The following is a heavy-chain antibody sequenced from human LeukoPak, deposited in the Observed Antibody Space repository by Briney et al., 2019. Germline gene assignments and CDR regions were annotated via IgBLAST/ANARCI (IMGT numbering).Heavy chain of an antibody. J-gene: IGHJ4*02. CDR1: GFTFSDYY. D-gene: IGHD4-17*01. CDR2: ISSSGSTI. Sequence: TGGSLRLSCAASGFTFSDYYMSWIRQAPGKGLEWVSYISSSGSTIYYADSVKGRFTISRDNAKNSLYLQMNSLRAEDTAVYYRASWATVTDFDYWGQGTLVTVSS. V-gene: IGHV3-11*01. CDR3: ASWATVTDFDY.